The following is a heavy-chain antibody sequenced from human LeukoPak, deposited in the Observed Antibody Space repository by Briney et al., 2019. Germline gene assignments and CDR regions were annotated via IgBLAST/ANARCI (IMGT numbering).Heavy chain of an antibody. V-gene: IGHV1-2*02. CDR3: ARLDTPNYYDSSGYYQDAFDI. D-gene: IGHD3-22*01. CDR1: GYTFTGYY. Sequence: GASVKVSCKASGYTFTGYYMHRVRQAPGQGLEWMGWINPNSGGTNYAQKFQGRVTMTRDTSISTAYMELSRLRSDDTAVYYCARLDTPNYYDSSGYYQDAFDIWGQGTMVTVSS. CDR2: INPNSGGT. J-gene: IGHJ3*02.